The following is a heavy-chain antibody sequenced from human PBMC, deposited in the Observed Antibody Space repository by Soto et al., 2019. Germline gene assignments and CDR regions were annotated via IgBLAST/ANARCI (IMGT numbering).Heavy chain of an antibody. Sequence: ASVKVSCKASGYTFTSYDINWVRQATGQGLEWMGWMNPNSGNTGYAQKLRGRVTMTRNTSISTAYMELSSLRSEDTAVYYFARAIWLLWFGELSGGIDAFDIWGQGTMVTVSS. D-gene: IGHD3-10*01. J-gene: IGHJ3*02. V-gene: IGHV1-8*01. CDR1: GYTFTSYD. CDR3: ARAIWLLWFGELSGGIDAFDI. CDR2: MNPNSGNT.